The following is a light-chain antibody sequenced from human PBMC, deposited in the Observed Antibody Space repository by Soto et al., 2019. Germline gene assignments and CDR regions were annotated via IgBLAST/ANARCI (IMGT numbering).Light chain of an antibody. J-gene: IGLJ2*01. V-gene: IGLV2-14*01. CDR3: SSYTSSSHVV. Sequence: QSALTQPASVSGSPGQSITSSCTGTRSDVGGYNYVSWYQQHPGKAPKLMIYDVSNRPSGVSNRFSGSKSGNTASLTISGLQAEDEADYYCSSYTSSSHVVFGGGTKVTVL. CDR2: DVS. CDR1: RSDVGGYNY.